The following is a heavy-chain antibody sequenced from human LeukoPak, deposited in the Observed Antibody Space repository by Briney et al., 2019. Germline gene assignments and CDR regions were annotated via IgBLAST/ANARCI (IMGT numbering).Heavy chain of an antibody. Sequence: GESLKISCKGSGYIFPKSWIGWVRQMPGEGLEFMGIIFPDDSDTRHSPSFQGQVTISADKSINTAYLQWSSLKASDTAMYYCARAWNYNFWSGLPYYFDYWGQGSLVTVSS. CDR3: ARAWNYNFWSGLPYYFDY. CDR2: IFPDDSDT. V-gene: IGHV5-51*01. D-gene: IGHD3-3*01. J-gene: IGHJ4*02. CDR1: GYIFPKSW.